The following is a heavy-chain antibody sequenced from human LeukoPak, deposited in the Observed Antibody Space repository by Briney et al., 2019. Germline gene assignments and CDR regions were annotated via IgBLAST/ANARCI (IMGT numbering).Heavy chain of an antibody. V-gene: IGHV1-2*02. CDR2: INPNSGGT. J-gene: IGHJ5*02. CDR3: ARSAGTGWFDP. CDR1: GYTLNGYY. D-gene: IGHD6-13*01. Sequence: ASVQVSCKASGYTLNGYYMQWVRQAPGQGLEWMGWINPNSGGTNYAQKFQGRVTMTRDTSISTAYMELSRLRSDDTAVYYCARSAGTGWFDPWGQGTLVTVSS.